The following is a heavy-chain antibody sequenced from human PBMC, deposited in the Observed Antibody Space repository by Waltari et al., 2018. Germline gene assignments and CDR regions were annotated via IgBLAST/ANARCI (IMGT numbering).Heavy chain of an antibody. Sequence: LQEPGPGLVRPAEDLSLTCPVSGASIDRTRHGRPWIRQPPGKGLEWIGSFYYIANTYYNPSLKSRITISVDASNNQYFLQLNSVTAADTAIYYCARPGRIGGGSLMGLDYWGQGILVTVSS. V-gene: IGHV4-39*01. CDR3: ARPGRIGGGSLMGLDY. D-gene: IGHD2-15*01. CDR1: GASIDRTRHG. CDR2: FYYIANT. J-gene: IGHJ4*02.